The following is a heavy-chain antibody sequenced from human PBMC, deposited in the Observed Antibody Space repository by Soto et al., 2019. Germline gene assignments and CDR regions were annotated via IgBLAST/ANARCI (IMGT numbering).Heavy chain of an antibody. CDR2: ISAKNGDT. Sequence: QVHLVQSGAELKKPGASVRVSCKASGYSFTRNGISWVRQAPGQGLEWMGWISAKNGDTNYAQKFQGRVIMTTDTSTSTAYMELRSLRSDDTAVYYCVRDRDSDTWPSRDVWDHGTTVTVAS. V-gene: IGHV1-18*01. CDR1: GYSFTRNG. D-gene: IGHD1-26*01. J-gene: IGHJ6*02. CDR3: VRDRDSDTWPSRDV.